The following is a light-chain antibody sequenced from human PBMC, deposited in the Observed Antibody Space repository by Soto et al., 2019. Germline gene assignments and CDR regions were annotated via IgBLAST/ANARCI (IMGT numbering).Light chain of an antibody. V-gene: IGLV1-40*01. J-gene: IGLJ3*02. CDR3: QSFDSSLNSWV. CDR2: GDF. CDR1: SFNIGGGYD. Sequence: QSVLTQPPSVSGAPGQRVTISCTGSSFNIGGGYDVHWYQQFPGAAPKVLIYGDFNRPSGVADRFSGSRSGTSASLAITGLQADDEADYYCQSFDSSLNSWVVGRGTKLTVL.